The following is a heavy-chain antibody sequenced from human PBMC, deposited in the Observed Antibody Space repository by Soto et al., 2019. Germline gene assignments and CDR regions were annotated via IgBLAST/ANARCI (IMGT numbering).Heavy chain of an antibody. V-gene: IGHV1-8*01. D-gene: IGHD5-18*01. J-gene: IGHJ5*02. Sequence: RASVKVSCKASGYTFTNNDVRWVRPATGQGLEGMGWMNPGSGETGYAQKFQGRVTMTRDISIATAYMELNSLTSEDTAIYYCARMESFGSLNWFDPWGQGPLVTVSS. CDR1: GYTFTNND. CDR2: MNPGSGET. CDR3: ARMESFGSLNWFDP.